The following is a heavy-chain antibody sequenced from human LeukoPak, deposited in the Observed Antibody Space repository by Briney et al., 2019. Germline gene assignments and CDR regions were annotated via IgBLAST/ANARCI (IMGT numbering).Heavy chain of an antibody. D-gene: IGHD3-22*01. CDR3: ARERSYYYDSSGYYGGSWFDP. V-gene: IGHV3-66*02. CDR1: GFTVSSNY. J-gene: IGHJ5*02. CDR2: IYSGGST. Sequence: GGSLRLSCAASGFTVSSNYMSWVRQAPGKGLEWVSVIYSGGSTYYAGSVKGRFTISRDNSKNTLYLQMNSLRAEDTAVYYCARERSYYYDSSGYYGGSWFDPWGQGTLVTVSS.